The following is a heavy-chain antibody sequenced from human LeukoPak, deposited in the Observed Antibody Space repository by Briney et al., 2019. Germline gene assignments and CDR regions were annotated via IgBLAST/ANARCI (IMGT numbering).Heavy chain of an antibody. J-gene: IGHJ4*02. V-gene: IGHV3-9*01. D-gene: IGHD6-13*01. CDR1: GFTFDDYA. CDR2: ISWNSGSI. CDR3: AKDIGAFSSSWPYYFDY. Sequence: PGGSLRLSCAASGFTFDDYAMHWVRQAPGKGLEWVSGISWNSGSIGYADSVKGRFTISRDNAKNSLYLQMNSLRAEDTALYYCAKDIGAFSSSWPYYFDYWGRGTLVTVSS.